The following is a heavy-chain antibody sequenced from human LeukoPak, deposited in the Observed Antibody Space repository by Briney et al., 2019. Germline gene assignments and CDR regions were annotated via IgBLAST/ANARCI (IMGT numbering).Heavy chain of an antibody. CDR2: INPSGGST. D-gene: IGHD1-7*01. V-gene: IGHV1-46*01. CDR3: ARPKTGTTVFDY. Sequence: ASVKVSCKASGYTFTSNYMHWVRQAPGQGLEWMGIINPSGGSTSYAQKFQGRVTMTRDTSTSTVYMELSSLRSEDSAVYFCARPKTGTTVFDYWGQGTLVTVSS. CDR1: GYTFTSNY. J-gene: IGHJ4*02.